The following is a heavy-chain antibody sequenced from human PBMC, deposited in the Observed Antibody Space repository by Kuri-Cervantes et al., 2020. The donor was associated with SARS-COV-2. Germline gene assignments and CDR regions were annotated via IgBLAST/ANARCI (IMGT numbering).Heavy chain of an antibody. D-gene: IGHD3-3*01. Sequence: GESLKISCAASGFTFSSYAMSWVRQAPGKGLEWVGRIKSKTDGGTTDYAAPVKGRFTISRDDSKNTLYLQMNSLKTEDTAVYYCTSNRDDFWSGYIDYWGQGTLVTVSS. CDR1: GFTFSSYA. V-gene: IGHV3-15*01. CDR2: IKSKTDGGTT. J-gene: IGHJ4*02. CDR3: TSNRDDFWSGYIDY.